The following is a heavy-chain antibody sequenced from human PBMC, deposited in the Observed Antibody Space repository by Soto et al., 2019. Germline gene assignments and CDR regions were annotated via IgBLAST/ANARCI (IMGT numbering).Heavy chain of an antibody. J-gene: IGHJ4*02. D-gene: IGHD3-10*01. CDR2: IYYSGST. CDR3: ATHQGYYGYGSYCFDY. Sequence: SETLSLTCTVSGGSISRSSYYWGWIRQPPGKGLEWIGSIYYSGSTYYNPSLQSRLTISVDTSKNQFSLKLSSMTAADAAVYYCATHQGYYGYGSYCFDYWGLGTQVTVSS. CDR1: GGSISRSSYY. V-gene: IGHV4-39*01.